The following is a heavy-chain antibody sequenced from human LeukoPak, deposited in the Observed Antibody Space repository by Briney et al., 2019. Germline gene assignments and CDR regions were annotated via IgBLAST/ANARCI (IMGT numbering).Heavy chain of an antibody. V-gene: IGHV3-7*01. CDR2: IKQDGSEK. D-gene: IGHD6-19*01. CDR3: AREGSSGWLPTLYYFDY. Sequence: GGSLRLSCAASGFTFSSYWMSWVRQAPGKGLEWVANIKQDGSEKYYVDSVKGRFTISRDNAKNSLYLQMNSQRAEDTAVYYCAREGSSGWLPTLYYFDYWGQGTLVTVSS. CDR1: GFTFSSYW. J-gene: IGHJ4*02.